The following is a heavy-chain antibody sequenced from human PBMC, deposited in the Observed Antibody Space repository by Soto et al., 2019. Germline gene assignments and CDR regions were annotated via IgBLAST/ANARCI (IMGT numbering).Heavy chain of an antibody. Sequence: QVQLQESGPGLVKPSGTLSLTCIVSGDSMTTYYLSWIRQSPGKGLEWIGYIFYTGITKYNPSLDGRVTISVDTSKYQFSLNLNSVTAADSAVYYCANHNFWSGFENWGQGTLVTVSS. CDR2: IFYTGIT. CDR1: GDSMTTYY. D-gene: IGHD3-3*01. V-gene: IGHV4-59*01. CDR3: ANHNFWSGFEN. J-gene: IGHJ4*02.